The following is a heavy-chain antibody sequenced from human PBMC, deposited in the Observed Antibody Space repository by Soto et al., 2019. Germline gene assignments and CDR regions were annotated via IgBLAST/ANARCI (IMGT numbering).Heavy chain of an antibody. D-gene: IGHD3-9*01. V-gene: IGHV3-33*01. CDR3: ARDSRYFDWLLSGSPPDY. CDR1: GGTFSSYG. CDR2: IWYDGSNK. J-gene: IGHJ4*02. Sequence: GGSLRLSCAASGGTFSSYGMHWVRQAPGKGLEWVAVIWYDGSNKYYADSVKGRFTISRDNSKNTLYLQMNSLRAEDTAVYYCARDSRYFDWLLSGSPPDYWGQGTLVTVSS.